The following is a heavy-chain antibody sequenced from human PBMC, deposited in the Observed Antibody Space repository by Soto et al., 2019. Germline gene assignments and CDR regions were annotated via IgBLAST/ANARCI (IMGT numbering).Heavy chain of an antibody. J-gene: IGHJ4*02. CDR3: ARHYSADPFDY. Sequence: KPSETLSLTCTVSGASISNYYWSWIRQPPGKELEWIGHISYSGYPDYNPSLNSRVTISADTSKNQFSLKLTSVTAADTAVYYCARHYSADPFDYWGQGTLVTVSS. CDR1: GASISNYY. D-gene: IGHD2-21*01. CDR2: ISYSGYP. V-gene: IGHV4-59*08.